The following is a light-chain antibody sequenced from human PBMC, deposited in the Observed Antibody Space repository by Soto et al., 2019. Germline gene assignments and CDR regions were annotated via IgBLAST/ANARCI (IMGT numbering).Light chain of an antibody. CDR2: GTS. Sequence: EIVLTQSPGTLSVSPGERATLSCRGSLTFSSNYLAWYQQKPGQAPSLLIYGTSSRATGIPDRFSGSGSGTDFTLTISRLEPEDSAIYYCQQYVSWTFGQGTKVEIK. V-gene: IGKV3-20*01. CDR1: LTFSSNY. CDR3: QQYVSWT. J-gene: IGKJ1*01.